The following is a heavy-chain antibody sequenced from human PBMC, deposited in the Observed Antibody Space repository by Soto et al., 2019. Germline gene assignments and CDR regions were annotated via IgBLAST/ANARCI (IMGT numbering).Heavy chain of an antibody. CDR2: ISAYNGNT. CDR3: ARDAAAGLNDY. J-gene: IGHJ4*02. CDR1: GYTFTSYG. D-gene: IGHD6-13*01. Sequence: ASVKVSCKASGYTFTSYGISWVRQAPGQGLEWMRRISAYNGNTKYAQKFQGRVTMTTDTSTSTAYMEVSSLRSDDTAVYYCARDAAAGLNDYWGQGTLVTVSS. V-gene: IGHV1-18*01.